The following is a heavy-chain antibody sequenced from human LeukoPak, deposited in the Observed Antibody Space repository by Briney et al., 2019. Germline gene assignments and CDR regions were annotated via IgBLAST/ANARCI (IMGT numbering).Heavy chain of an antibody. D-gene: IGHD3-22*01. CDR2: IYTSGST. J-gene: IGHJ4*02. Sequence: SSETLSLTCTVSGASISSGSYFWSWIRQPAGKGLEWIGRIYTSGSTNYNPSLKSRVAISVDTAKNQFSLKLSSVTAADTGVYYLGEVKYYDSSSYWDYWGQGSLVTVSS. V-gene: IGHV4-61*02. CDR1: GASISSGSYF. CDR3: GEVKYYDSSSYWDY.